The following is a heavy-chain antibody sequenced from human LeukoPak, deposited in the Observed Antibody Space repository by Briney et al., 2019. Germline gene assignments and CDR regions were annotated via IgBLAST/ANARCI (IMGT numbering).Heavy chain of an antibody. D-gene: IGHD3-10*02. Sequence: PGGSLRLSCAASGFTFSSYAMSWVRQAPGKGLEWVSAISGSGGSTYYADSVKGWFTISRDNSKNTLYLQMNSLRAEDTAVYYCAKSDELLFTGDYWGQGTLVTVSS. V-gene: IGHV3-23*01. CDR1: GFTFSSYA. CDR2: ISGSGGST. CDR3: AKSDELLFTGDY. J-gene: IGHJ4*02.